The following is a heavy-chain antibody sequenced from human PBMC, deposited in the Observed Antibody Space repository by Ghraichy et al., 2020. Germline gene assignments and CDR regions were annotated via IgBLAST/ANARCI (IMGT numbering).Heavy chain of an antibody. D-gene: IGHD5-18*01. Sequence: SETLSLTCTVSGGSIGDHYWSWIRQPPGKGMEWIGYINYSGSTNYKPSLKSRVTMSVDTSTNHFYMSLNSVTAADTAVYYCARAGSVGSGNSYEFDFWGQGTLVTVSS. V-gene: IGHV4-59*11. CDR1: GGSIGDHY. CDR2: INYSGST. CDR3: ARAGSVGSGNSYEFDF. J-gene: IGHJ4*02.